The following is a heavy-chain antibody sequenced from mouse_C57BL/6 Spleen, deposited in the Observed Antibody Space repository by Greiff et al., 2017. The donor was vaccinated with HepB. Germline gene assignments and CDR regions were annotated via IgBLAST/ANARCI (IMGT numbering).Heavy chain of an antibody. Sequence: QVTLKVSGPGILQSSKTLSLTCSFSGFSLSTSGMGVSWIRQPSGKGLEWLAHIYWDDDKRYNPSLKSRLTISKDPSRNQVFLTITSVDTADTATYYCARVTTVVAKGNYFDYWGQGTTLTVSS. CDR3: ARVTTVVAKGNYFDY. J-gene: IGHJ2*01. V-gene: IGHV8-12*01. D-gene: IGHD1-1*01. CDR1: GFSLSTSGMG. CDR2: IYWDDDK.